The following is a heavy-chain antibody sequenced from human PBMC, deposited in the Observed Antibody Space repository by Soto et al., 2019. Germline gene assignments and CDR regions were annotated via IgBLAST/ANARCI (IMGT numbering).Heavy chain of an antibody. J-gene: IGHJ3*02. CDR3: ARGPPGYSSSWYYSDAFDI. CDR2: INPNSGGT. CDR1: GYTFTGYY. Sequence: RASVKVSCKASGYTFTGYYMHWVRQAPGQGLEWTGWINPNSGGTNYAQKFQGRVTMTRDTSISTAYMELSRLRSDDTAVYYCARGPPGYSSSWYYSDAFDIWGQGTMVTVSS. D-gene: IGHD6-13*01. V-gene: IGHV1-2*02.